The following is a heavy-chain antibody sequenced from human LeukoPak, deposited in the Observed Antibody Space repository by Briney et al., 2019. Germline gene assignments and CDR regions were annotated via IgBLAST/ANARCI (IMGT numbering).Heavy chain of an antibody. Sequence: GGSLRLSCAASGFTFSNYWMHWVRQAPGKGLEWVSSITGRGDETFYADSVKGRFSLSRDNSKNMLYLQMYSLGAEDTAIYYCAKGAAAGLVDWFDPWGQGTLVTVSS. CDR3: AKGAAAGLVDWFDP. J-gene: IGHJ5*02. CDR2: ITGRGDET. CDR1: GFTFSNYW. V-gene: IGHV3-23*01. D-gene: IGHD6-13*01.